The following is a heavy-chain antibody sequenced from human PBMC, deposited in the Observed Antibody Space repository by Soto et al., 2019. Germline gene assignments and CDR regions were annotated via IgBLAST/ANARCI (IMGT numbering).Heavy chain of an antibody. J-gene: IGHJ4*02. V-gene: IGHV3-33*01. D-gene: IGHD6-25*01. CDR2: IWYDGSNE. CDR1: GFTFSRHG. CDR3: ARDYTSTGYGLVY. Sequence: QVQLVESGGGVVQPGRSLRLSCAASGFTFSRHGMHWVRQAPGKGLEWVAIIWYDGSNEYYADSVRGRFTISRHNSKNTLYLQMSSLRVDDTAVYYCARDYTSTGYGLVYWGQGALVTVSS.